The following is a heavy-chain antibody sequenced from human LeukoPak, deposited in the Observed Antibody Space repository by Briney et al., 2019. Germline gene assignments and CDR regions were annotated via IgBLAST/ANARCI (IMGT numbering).Heavy chain of an antibody. CDR1: GYTFTSYG. Sequence: ASVKVSCKASGYTFTSYGISWVRQAPGQGLEWVGWISAYNGNTNYAQKLQGRVTMTTDTSTSTAYMELRSLRSDDTAVYYCARVGGDYYDSSGLAILWGQGTLVTVSS. D-gene: IGHD3-22*01. CDR3: ARVGGDYYDSSGLAIL. CDR2: ISAYNGNT. J-gene: IGHJ4*02. V-gene: IGHV1-18*01.